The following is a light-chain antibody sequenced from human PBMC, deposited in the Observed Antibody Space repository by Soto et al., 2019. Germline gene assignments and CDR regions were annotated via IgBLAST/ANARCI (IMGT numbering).Light chain of an antibody. CDR2: GAS. J-gene: IGKJ4*01. CDR1: QSVSSSY. Sequence: EIVLTQSPGTLSLSPGERATLSCRASQSVSSSYLAWYQPKPGQAPRLLIYGASSRATGIPDRFNGSGSGTDFTLTISRLEPEDFAVYYCQQYSSSPLTFGGGTKVEIK. V-gene: IGKV3-20*01. CDR3: QQYSSSPLT.